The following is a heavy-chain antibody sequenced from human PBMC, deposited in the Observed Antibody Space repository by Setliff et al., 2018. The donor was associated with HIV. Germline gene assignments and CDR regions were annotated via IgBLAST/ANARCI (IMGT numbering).Heavy chain of an antibody. V-gene: IGHV1-18*01. CDR2: ISGDNGNT. D-gene: IGHD6-19*01. Sequence: ASVKVSCKASGYTFTNNGINWVRQAPGQGLEWMGWISGDNGNTKYAQKLQGRVTMTTDTSTSTAYMELRSLRSDDTAVYYCASIAVAGYLGYWGQGTLVTVSS. CDR3: ASIAVAGYLGY. J-gene: IGHJ4*02. CDR1: GYTFTNNG.